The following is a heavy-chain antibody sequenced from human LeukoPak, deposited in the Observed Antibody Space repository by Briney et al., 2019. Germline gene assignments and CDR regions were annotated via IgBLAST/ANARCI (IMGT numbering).Heavy chain of an antibody. J-gene: IGHJ4*01. CDR3: ARGGSYMTSVTYYFDY. CDR1: GFTFDDYA. D-gene: IGHD4-17*01. Sequence: GRSLRLSCAVSGFTFDDYAVHWVRHVPGKGLEWVSGFTWNGDVIGYADSVKGLFTISRDKAKNSLYVQMNSLRPEDTAFYYCARGGSYMTSVTYYFDYWGQGTLVTVSS. V-gene: IGHV3-9*01. CDR2: FTWNGDVI.